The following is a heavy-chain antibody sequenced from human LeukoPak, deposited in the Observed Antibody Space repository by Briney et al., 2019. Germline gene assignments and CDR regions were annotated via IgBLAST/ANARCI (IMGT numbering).Heavy chain of an antibody. CDR3: ARERDGGAPDY. CDR1: GYTFTSYY. V-gene: IGHV1-46*01. CDR2: INPSGGST. J-gene: IGHJ4*02. Sequence: GASVKVSCKASGYTFTSYYMHWVRQAPGQGLEWMGMINPSGGSTNYAQKFQGRVTVTRDTSTNTVYMDLSSLTSDETAVYYCARERDGGAPDYWGQGTLVIVSS. D-gene: IGHD5-24*01.